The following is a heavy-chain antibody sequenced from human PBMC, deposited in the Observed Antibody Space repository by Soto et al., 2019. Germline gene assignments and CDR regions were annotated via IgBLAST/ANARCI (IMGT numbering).Heavy chain of an antibody. V-gene: IGHV3-30-3*01. Sequence: QVQLVESGGGVVQPGRSLRLSCAASGFTCSSYAMHWVRQAPGKGLELVAVISYDGSNKYYADSVKGRFTISRDNSKITLYLQMNSLRAEDTAVYYCARQTYYDFWSGYWAPYYFDYWGQGPLVTVSS. CDR2: ISYDGSNK. D-gene: IGHD3-3*01. CDR3: ARQTYYDFWSGYWAPYYFDY. J-gene: IGHJ4*02. CDR1: GFTCSSYA.